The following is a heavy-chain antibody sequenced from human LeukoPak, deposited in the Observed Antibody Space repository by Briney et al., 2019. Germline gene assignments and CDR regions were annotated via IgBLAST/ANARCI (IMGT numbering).Heavy chain of an antibody. CDR2: INWNGGST. CDR3: ARDGIEMVTPYYYYYMDV. D-gene: IGHD5-24*01. V-gene: IGHV3-20*04. CDR1: GFTFDDYG. Sequence: GGSLRLSCAASGFTFDDYGMSWVRQAPGKGLEWVSGINWNGGSTGYADSVKGRFTISRDNAKNSLYLQMNSLRAEDAALYYCARDGIEMVTPYYYYYMDVWGKGTTVTVSS. J-gene: IGHJ6*03.